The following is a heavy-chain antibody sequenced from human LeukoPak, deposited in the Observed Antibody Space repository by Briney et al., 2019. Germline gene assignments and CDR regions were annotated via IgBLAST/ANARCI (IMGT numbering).Heavy chain of an antibody. CDR1: GGSISSSSYY. CDR2: IYYSGST. D-gene: IGHD1-26*01. J-gene: IGHJ4*02. V-gene: IGHV4-39*07. CDR3: ARALSGSYEHYFDY. Sequence: SETLSLTCTVSGGSISSSSYYWGWIRQPPGKGLEWIGSIYYSGSTYYNPSLKSRVTISVDTSKNQFSLKLSSVTAADTAVYYCARALSGSYEHYFDYWGQGTLVTVSP.